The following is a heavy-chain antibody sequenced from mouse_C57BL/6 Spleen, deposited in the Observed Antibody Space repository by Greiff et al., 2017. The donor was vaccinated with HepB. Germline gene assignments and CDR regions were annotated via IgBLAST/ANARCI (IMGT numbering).Heavy chain of an antibody. D-gene: IGHD1-1*01. V-gene: IGHV1-15*01. CDR3: TRDYGSPMDY. J-gene: IGHJ4*01. CDR1: GYTFTDYE. CDR2: IDPETGGT. Sequence: VQLQQSGAELVRPGASVTLSCKASGYTFTDYEMHWVKQTPVHGLEWIGAIDPETGGTAYNQKFKGKAILTADKSSSTAYMELRSLTSEDSAVYYCTRDYGSPMDYGGQGTSVTVAS.